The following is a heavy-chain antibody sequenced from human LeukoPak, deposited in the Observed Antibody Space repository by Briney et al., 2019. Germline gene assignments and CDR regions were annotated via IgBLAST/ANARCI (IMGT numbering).Heavy chain of an antibody. CDR3: ARDLRDSSPPNWFDP. J-gene: IGHJ5*02. Sequence: GGSLRLSCAASGFTFSSYSMNWVRQAPGKGLEWVSSISSSSSYIYYADSVKGRFTISRDNAKNSLYLQMNSLRAEDTAVYYCARDLRDSSPPNWFDPWGQGTLVTVSS. D-gene: IGHD3-22*01. CDR1: GFTFSSYS. CDR2: ISSSSSYI. V-gene: IGHV3-21*01.